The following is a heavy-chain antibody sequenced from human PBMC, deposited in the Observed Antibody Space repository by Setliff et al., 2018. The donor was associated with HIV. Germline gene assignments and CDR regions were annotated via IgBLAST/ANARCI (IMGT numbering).Heavy chain of an antibody. CDR1: GYPFINYY. V-gene: IGHV1-46*01. Sequence: ASVKVSCKASGYPFINYYIHWVRQAPGQGLEWMGIIIPKDGGTRYAQKFQGRVTMTRDTSTSTAYMELSSLTSDDAAVYFCARDNVDSDSRTYLHHWGQGTLVTVSS. D-gene: IGHD3-22*01. J-gene: IGHJ5*02. CDR3: ARDNVDSDSRTYLHH. CDR2: IIPKDGGT.